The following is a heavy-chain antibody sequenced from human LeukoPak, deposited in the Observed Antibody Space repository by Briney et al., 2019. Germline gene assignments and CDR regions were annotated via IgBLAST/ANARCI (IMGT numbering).Heavy chain of an antibody. CDR1: GFTVSSNY. D-gene: IGHD4-17*01. J-gene: IGHJ4*02. V-gene: IGHV3-66*01. Sequence: GGSLRLSCAASGFTVSSNYMSWVRQAPGKGLEWVSVIYSGGSTYYADSVKGRFTISRDNSKNTLYLQMNSLRAEDTAVYYCARTDYGDYFDYWGQGTLVTVSS. CDR3: ARTDYGDYFDY. CDR2: IYSGGST.